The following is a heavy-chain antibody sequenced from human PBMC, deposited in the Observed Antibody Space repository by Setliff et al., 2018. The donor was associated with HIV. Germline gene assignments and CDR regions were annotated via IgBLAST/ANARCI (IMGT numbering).Heavy chain of an antibody. V-gene: IGHV4-38-2*02. J-gene: IGHJ4*02. CDR3: ARAGGYEGFDY. CDR1: GYSISSGYY. D-gene: IGHD5-12*01. Sequence: PSETLSLTCTVSGYSISSGYYWGWIRQPPGKGLEWLGSIYHSGSTYYNPSLKSRVTILVDASKNQFSLRVNSDTAADTAVYSCARAGGYEGFDYWGRGTLVTVSS. CDR2: IYHSGST.